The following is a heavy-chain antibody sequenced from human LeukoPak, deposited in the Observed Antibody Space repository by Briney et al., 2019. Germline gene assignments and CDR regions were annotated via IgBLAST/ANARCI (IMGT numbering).Heavy chain of an antibody. CDR2: IYHSGST. J-gene: IGHJ5*02. CDR1: GASISSET. V-gene: IGHV4-59*01. D-gene: IGHD6-25*01. CDR3: ARGSAAAINWFDP. Sequence: SETLSLTCSVSGASISSETWNWIRQPPGKGLEWIGYIYHSGSTNSNPSLKSRVTMSMDTSKNQFSLKLTSVTAADTAVYYCARGSAAAINWFDPWGQGTLVTVSS.